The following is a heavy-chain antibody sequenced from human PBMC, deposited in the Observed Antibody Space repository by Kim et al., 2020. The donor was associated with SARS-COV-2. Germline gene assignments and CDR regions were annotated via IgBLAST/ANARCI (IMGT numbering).Heavy chain of an antibody. CDR1: GGSVSSGSYY. V-gene: IGHV4-61*01. CDR3: ARYRGYYFDY. CDR2: IYYSGST. J-gene: IGHJ4*02. D-gene: IGHD3-16*01. Sequence: SETLSLTCTVSGGSVSSGSYYWSWIRQPPGKGLEWIGYIYYSGSTNYNPSLKSRVTISVDTSKNQFSLKLSSVTASYTTVYYCARYRGYYFDYWGQGTLV.